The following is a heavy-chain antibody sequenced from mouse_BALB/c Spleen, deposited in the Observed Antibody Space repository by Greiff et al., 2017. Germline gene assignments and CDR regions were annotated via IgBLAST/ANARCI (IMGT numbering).Heavy chain of an antibody. D-gene: IGHD1-1*01. CDR3: ARRITTSLFDY. Sequence: EVKLVESGGGLVKPGGSLKLSCAASGFAFSSYDMSWVRQTPEKRLEWVAYISSGGGSTYYPDTVKGRFTISRDNAKNTLYLQMSSLKSEDTAMYYCARRITTSLFDYWGQGTTLTVSS. J-gene: IGHJ2*01. CDR2: ISSGGGST. V-gene: IGHV5-12-1*01. CDR1: GFAFSSYD.